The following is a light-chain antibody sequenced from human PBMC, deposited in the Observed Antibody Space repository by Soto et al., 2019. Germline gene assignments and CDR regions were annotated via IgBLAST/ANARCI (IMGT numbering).Light chain of an antibody. Sequence: EIVLPQSPGTLSLSPGERATLSCRASQSVSSSYLAWYQQKPGQAPRLLIYGASSRATGIPDRFSGSGSGTDFTLTISRLEPEDFAVYYCHQYGSSAWTFGQGTKVDIK. CDR3: HQYGSSAWT. CDR2: GAS. CDR1: QSVSSSY. J-gene: IGKJ1*01. V-gene: IGKV3-20*01.